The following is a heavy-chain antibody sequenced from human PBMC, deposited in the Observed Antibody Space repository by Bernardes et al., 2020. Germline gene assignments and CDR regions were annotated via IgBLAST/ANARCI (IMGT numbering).Heavy chain of an antibody. Sequence: GRSLRLSCEASGFTFSNYAMTWVRQGPGKGLEWVAGISGGGAETFYADSVKGRFTISRDISKRTMYLLMSSLRAEDTAIYYCARVGTRITTSLAYWGQGTLVTVTS. CDR1: GFTFSNYA. CDR2: ISGGGAET. CDR3: ARVGTRITTSLAY. J-gene: IGHJ4*02. D-gene: IGHD1-1*01. V-gene: IGHV3-23*01.